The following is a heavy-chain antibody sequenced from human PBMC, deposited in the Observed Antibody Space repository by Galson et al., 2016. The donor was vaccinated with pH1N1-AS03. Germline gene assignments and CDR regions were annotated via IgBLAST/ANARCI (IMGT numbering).Heavy chain of an antibody. V-gene: IGHV3-9*01. J-gene: IGHJ4*02. Sequence: SLRLSCAGSGFAFDAYAMHWVRQAPGKGLEWVSGIDWNSGTIGYTDSVKGRFTISRDSSKHSVYLQMDSLRGDDTALYYCAKDMHHRSAWEVFESWGQGTLLTVSS. CDR3: AKDMHHRSAWEVFES. CDR1: GFAFDAYA. CDR2: IDWNSGTI. D-gene: IGHD1-26*01.